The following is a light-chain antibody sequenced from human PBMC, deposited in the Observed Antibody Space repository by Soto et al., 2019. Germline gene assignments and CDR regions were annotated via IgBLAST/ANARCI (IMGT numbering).Light chain of an antibody. J-gene: IGKJ2*01. CDR3: QQYGSSPLYT. V-gene: IGKV3-20*01. CDR2: GAS. CDR1: QSVSSSY. Sequence: EIVLTQSPGTLSLSPGERATLSCRANQSVSSSYLAWYQQKPGQAPRLLIYGASIRATGIPDRFSGSGSGTDFTLTISRLEPEDFAVYYCQQYGSSPLYTFGQGTKLEIK.